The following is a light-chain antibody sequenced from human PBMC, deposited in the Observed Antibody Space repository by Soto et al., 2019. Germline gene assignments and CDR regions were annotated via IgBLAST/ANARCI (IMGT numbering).Light chain of an antibody. V-gene: IGLV1-44*01. CDR1: SSNIGRNT. J-gene: IGLJ1*01. CDR2: SNN. Sequence: QSVLTQPPSASGTPGQRVTISCSGSSSNIGRNTVNWYQQLPGTAPKLLIYSNNQRPSGVPDRFSGSKSGTSASLAISGLQSDDEADYYCAAWDDRLNGDVFATGTKLTVL. CDR3: AAWDDRLNGDV.